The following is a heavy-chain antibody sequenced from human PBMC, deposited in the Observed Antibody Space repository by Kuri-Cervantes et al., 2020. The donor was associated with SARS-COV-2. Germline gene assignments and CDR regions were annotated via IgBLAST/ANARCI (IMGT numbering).Heavy chain of an antibody. CDR3: AKVDY. CDR2: ISSSSSAI. V-gene: IGHV3-48*01. CDR1: GFTFGSYA. Sequence: GESLKISCAASGFTFGSYAMNWVRQAPGKGLEWASYISSSSSAIYYPDSVKGRFTMSRDNAKNSLYLQMNSLRAEDTAVYYCAKVDYWGQGTLVTVSS. J-gene: IGHJ4*02.